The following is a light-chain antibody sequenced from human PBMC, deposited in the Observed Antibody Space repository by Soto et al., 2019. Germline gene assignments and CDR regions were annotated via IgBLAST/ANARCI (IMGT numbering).Light chain of an antibody. CDR2: EVS. CDR1: SSDVGAYNY. CDR3: ISYAGSSIWV. Sequence: QSALTQPPSASGSPGQSVTISCTGTSSDVGAYNYVSWYQEHPGKAPKLMIYEVSKRPSGVPDRFSGSKSGNTASRTVSGLQAEYEADYYCISYAGSSIWVFGGGTKLSVL. J-gene: IGLJ3*02. V-gene: IGLV2-8*01.